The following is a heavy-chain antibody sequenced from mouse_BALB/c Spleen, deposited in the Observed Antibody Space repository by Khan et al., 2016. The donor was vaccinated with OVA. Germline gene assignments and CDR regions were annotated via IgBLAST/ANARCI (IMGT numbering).Heavy chain of an antibody. CDR1: GFSLTNYG. D-gene: IGHD2-10*01. CDR3: ARQSYSQYDVIDY. J-gene: IGHJ4*01. CDR2: IWSDGST. V-gene: IGHV2-6-1*01. Sequence: VKLEESGPGLVAPSQSLSITCTISGFSLTNYGVPWVRQPPGKGLEWLAVIWSDGSTTYNSALKSRLTITKDNSKSQVFLNMNSLQTDDTAIYFCARQSYSQYDVIDYWGQGTLVTVSA.